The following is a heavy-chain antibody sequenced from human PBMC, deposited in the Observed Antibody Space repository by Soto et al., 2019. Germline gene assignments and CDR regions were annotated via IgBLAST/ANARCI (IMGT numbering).Heavy chain of an antibody. D-gene: IGHD5-18*01. CDR1: GGPIRGSTYY. J-gene: IGHJ4*02. Sequence: LSLTCTVSGGPIRGSTYYWGWIRQPPGKGLEWIGSVFYSWSPYYNPSLESRLTISVDTSKNQFSLNLSSVTAADTAVYCCVRHHARGYSYGDFDFWGQGTLVTVSS. CDR3: VRHHARGYSYGDFDF. CDR2: VFYSWSP. V-gene: IGHV4-39*01.